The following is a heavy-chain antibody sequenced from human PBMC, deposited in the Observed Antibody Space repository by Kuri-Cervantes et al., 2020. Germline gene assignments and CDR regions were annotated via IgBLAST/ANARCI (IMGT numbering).Heavy chain of an antibody. CDR2: IIPIFGTA. CDR3: ARGLYYDSSGYYPTARPLRGYFQH. D-gene: IGHD3-22*01. V-gene: IGHV1-69*05. Sequence: SVKVSCKASGYTFTNFDTNWVRQAPGQGLEWMGGIIPIFGTANYAQKFQGRVTITTDESTSTAYMELSSLRSEDTAVYYCARGLYYDSSGYYPTARPLRGYFQHWGQGTLVTVSS. J-gene: IGHJ1*01. CDR1: GYTFTNFD.